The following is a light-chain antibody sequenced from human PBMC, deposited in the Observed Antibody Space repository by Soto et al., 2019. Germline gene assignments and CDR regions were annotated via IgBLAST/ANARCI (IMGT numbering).Light chain of an antibody. CDR3: AAWDDILNGRV. J-gene: IGLJ2*01. Sequence: QSVLTQPPSASGTPGQRVTISCSGSSSNIGSNTVNWYQQLPGTAPKLLIYSNNQRPSGVPDRFSGSKSGTSASLAISGLHSEDEADYYCAAWDDILNGRVFGGGTKLTVL. CDR2: SNN. CDR1: SSNIGSNT. V-gene: IGLV1-44*01.